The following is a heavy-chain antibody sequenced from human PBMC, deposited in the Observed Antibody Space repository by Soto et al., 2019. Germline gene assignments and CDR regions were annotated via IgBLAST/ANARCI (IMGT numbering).Heavy chain of an antibody. CDR3: ARDAPPLAYYYDPNWFDP. D-gene: IGHD3-22*01. Sequence: PGGSLRLSCAASGFTFSDHYMDWVRQAPGKGLEWVSYISSSSSSTNYADSVKGRFTISRDKAKNSLYLQMNSLRDEDTAVYYCARDAPPLAYYYDPNWFDPWGQGTLVTVSS. CDR1: GFTFSDHY. V-gene: IGHV3-11*06. J-gene: IGHJ5*02. CDR2: ISSSSSST.